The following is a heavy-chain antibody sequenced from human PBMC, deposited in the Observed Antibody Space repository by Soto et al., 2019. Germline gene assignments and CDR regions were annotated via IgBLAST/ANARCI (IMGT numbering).Heavy chain of an antibody. CDR1: GFAFNNYG. CDR2: ISKSDYT. D-gene: IGHD2-2*01. CDR3: AREDSIIIPAVSDF. V-gene: IGHV3-21*01. Sequence: XESLSLSCTVSGFAFNNYGINWVRQAPGKGLEWVSSISKSDYTYYSDSVKGRFAISRDNAKSSVSLQMNTLRVEDTAVYYCAREDSIIIPAVSDFWGQGTLVTVSS. J-gene: IGHJ4*02.